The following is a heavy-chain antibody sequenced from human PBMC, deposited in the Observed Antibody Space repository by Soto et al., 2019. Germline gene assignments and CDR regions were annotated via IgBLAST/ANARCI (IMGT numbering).Heavy chain of an antibody. V-gene: IGHV3-64D*08. CDR2: ISTNGGSK. CDR3: VGRYCSGGSCPRYFDY. D-gene: IGHD2-15*01. CDR1: GFTFSSYA. J-gene: IGHJ4*02. Sequence: GGSLRLSCSASGFTFSSYAMHWVRQAPGKGLEYVSAISTNGGSKYYADSVKGRFTISRDNSKNTLYLLMSSLRAEDTAVYYCVGRYCSGGSCPRYFDYWGQGTLVTVSS.